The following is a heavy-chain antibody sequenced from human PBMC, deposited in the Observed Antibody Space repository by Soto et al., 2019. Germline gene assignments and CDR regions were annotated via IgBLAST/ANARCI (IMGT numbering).Heavy chain of an antibody. CDR1: GGSISSYY. D-gene: IGHD5-12*01. CDR2: IYYSGST. V-gene: IGHV4-59*01. CDR3: ARWRWLQYYFDY. J-gene: IGHJ4*02. Sequence: SETLSLTCTVSGGSISSYYWSWIRQPPGKGLEWIGYIYYSGSTNYNPSLKSRVTISVDTSKNQFSLKLSSVTAADTAVYYCARWRWLQYYFDYWGQGTLVTVSS.